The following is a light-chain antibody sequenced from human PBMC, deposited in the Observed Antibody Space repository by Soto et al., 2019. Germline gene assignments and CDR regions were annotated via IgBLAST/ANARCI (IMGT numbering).Light chain of an antibody. CDR1: QSVSSY. Sequence: EIVMTQSPATLSVSPGETATLSCRASQSVSSYLAWYQQRPGQAPRLLIYGASTRATGIPARFSGSGSGTEFILTISSLQSEDFAVYYCQQYNDWPSITFGQGTRLEIK. J-gene: IGKJ5*01. CDR2: GAS. V-gene: IGKV3-15*01. CDR3: QQYNDWPSIT.